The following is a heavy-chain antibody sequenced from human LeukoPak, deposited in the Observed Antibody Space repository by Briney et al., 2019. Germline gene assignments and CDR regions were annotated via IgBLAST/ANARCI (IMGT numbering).Heavy chain of an antibody. CDR1: GFTFSSYA. CDR3: AKEDLIVVVVAATRGAFDI. Sequence: GGSLRLSCAASGFTFSSYAMSWVRQAPGKGLEWVSAISGGGGSTYYADSVKGRFTISRDNSKNTLYLQMNSLRAEDTAVYYCAKEDLIVVVVAATRGAFDIWGQGTMVTVSS. V-gene: IGHV3-23*01. D-gene: IGHD2-15*01. CDR2: ISGGGGST. J-gene: IGHJ3*02.